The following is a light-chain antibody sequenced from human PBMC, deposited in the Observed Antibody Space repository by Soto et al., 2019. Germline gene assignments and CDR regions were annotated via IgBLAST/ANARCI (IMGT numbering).Light chain of an antibody. Sequence: QSVLTQPASVSGSRGQSITISCTGTSSDVGGYNFVSWYQQHAGKAPKFLIYEVINRPSGVSNRFSGSKSGNTASLTISGLQAEDEADYYCTSYTSQKTWVFGGGTKVTVL. CDR1: SSDVGGYNF. V-gene: IGLV2-14*01. CDR2: EVI. CDR3: TSYTSQKTWV. J-gene: IGLJ3*02.